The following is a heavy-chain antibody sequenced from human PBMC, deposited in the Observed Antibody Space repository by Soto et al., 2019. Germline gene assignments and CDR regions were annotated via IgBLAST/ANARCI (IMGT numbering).Heavy chain of an antibody. CDR1: GYIFVNYG. CDR3: AMVDNYVTPTPQDV. J-gene: IGHJ6*02. V-gene: IGHV1-18*01. CDR2: ISPYTGDT. D-gene: IGHD3-16*01. Sequence: QVQLVQSGDEMKKPGASVRVSCKASGYIFVNYGIAWVRQAPGQGLEWMGWISPYTGDTHSASKVQGRLTMTTDTSTSPAYMDLGSLTSSDTAVYYCAMVDNYVTPTPQDVWGQGTTVTVSS.